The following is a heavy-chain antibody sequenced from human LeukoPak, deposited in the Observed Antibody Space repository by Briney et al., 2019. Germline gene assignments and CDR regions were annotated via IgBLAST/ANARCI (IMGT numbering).Heavy chain of an antibody. V-gene: IGHV3-73*01. D-gene: IGHD3-22*01. Sequence: PGGSLRLSCAASGFTFSGSAMHWVRQASGKGLEWVGRIRSKANSYATAYAASVKGRFTISRDDSKNTAYLQMNSLKTEDTAVYYCTRHEDYYDSSGLSRQRGSYYYYYMDVWGKGTTVTISS. J-gene: IGHJ6*03. CDR2: IRSKANSYAT. CDR1: GFTFSGSA. CDR3: TRHEDYYDSSGLSRQRGSYYYYYMDV.